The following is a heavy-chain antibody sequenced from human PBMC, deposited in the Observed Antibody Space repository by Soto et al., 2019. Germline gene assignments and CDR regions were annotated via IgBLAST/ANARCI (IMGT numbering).Heavy chain of an antibody. CDR1: GYTFTGYY. D-gene: IGHD4-17*01. J-gene: IGHJ3*02. V-gene: IGHV1-2*04. Sequence: GASVKVSCKASGYTFTGYYMHWVRQAPGQGLEWMGWINPNSGGTNYAQKFQGWVTMTRDTSISTAYMELSRLRSDDTAVYYCATSSTPRPVTTGFNRGPGHAFDIWGQGTMVIFSS. CDR2: INPNSGGT. CDR3: ATSSTPRPVTTGFNRGPGHAFDI.